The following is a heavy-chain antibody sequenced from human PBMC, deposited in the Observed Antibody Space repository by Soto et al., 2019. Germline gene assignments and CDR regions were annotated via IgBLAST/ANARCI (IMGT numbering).Heavy chain of an antibody. J-gene: IGHJ4*02. CDR2: INHSGST. CDR3: ASLEYDFWSGMPIDY. V-gene: IGHV4-34*01. CDR1: GGSFSGYY. D-gene: IGHD3-3*01. Sequence: KPSETLSLTCAVYGGSFSGYYWSWIRQPPGKGLEWIGEINHSGSTNYNPSLKSRVTISVDTSKNQFSLKLSSVTAADTAVYYCASLEYDFWSGMPIDYWGQGTLVTVSS.